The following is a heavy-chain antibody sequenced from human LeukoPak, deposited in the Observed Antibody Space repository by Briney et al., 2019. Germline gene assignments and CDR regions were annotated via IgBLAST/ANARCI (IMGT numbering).Heavy chain of an antibody. Sequence: GGSLRLSCAASGFTFRAYWMSWVRQAPGKGLEWVANINQDGSEKDYVDSVKGRFTISRDNARNSLYLQMNTLRAEDTAVYFCARLRYTYGKNFDYWGQGALVTVFS. CDR2: INQDGSEK. D-gene: IGHD5-18*01. V-gene: IGHV3-7*01. CDR3: ARLRYTYGKNFDY. CDR1: GFTFRAYW. J-gene: IGHJ4*02.